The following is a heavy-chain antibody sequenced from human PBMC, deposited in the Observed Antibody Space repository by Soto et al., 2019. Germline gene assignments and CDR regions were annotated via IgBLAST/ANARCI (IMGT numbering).Heavy chain of an antibody. CDR3: ARTTFYDIFTAYYSLFDY. CDR1: GGSISSGSFY. J-gene: IGHJ4*02. Sequence: QVQLQESGPGLVKPSQTLTLTCTVSGGSISSGSFYWSWIRQHPGKGLEWIGHISDSGSSYYNPSREGRVTLSVDTSKNQFSLKLSAVTAADTAVYFCARTTFYDIFTAYYSLFDYWGQGTLVTVSS. D-gene: IGHD3-9*01. CDR2: ISDSGSS. V-gene: IGHV4-31*03.